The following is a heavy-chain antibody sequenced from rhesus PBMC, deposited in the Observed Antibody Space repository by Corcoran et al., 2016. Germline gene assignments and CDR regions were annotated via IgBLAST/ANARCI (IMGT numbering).Heavy chain of an antibody. V-gene: IGHV3-178*01. CDR1: GFSISDYY. Sequence: EVQLVESGGGLVQPGGSLRLSCAASGFSISDYYMDWVRQAPGKGLEWVSRFSNFGGTTWYSESVKGRFTISRDNAKNTLFLQMNSLRGEDTAVYYCSRDFDYWGQGVLVTVTS. CDR3: SRDFDY. CDR2: FSNFGGTT. J-gene: IGHJ4*01.